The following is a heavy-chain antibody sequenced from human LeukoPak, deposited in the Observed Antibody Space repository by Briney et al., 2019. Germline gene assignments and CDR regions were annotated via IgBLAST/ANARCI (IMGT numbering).Heavy chain of an antibody. CDR2: IYYSGST. CDR3: ARGKSEYSGYDYDDAFDI. J-gene: IGHJ3*02. V-gene: IGHV4-31*03. Sequence: PSETLSLTCTVSGGSISSGGYYWSWIRQHPGKGLEWIGYIYYSGSTYYNPSLKSRVTISVDTSKNQFSLKLSSVTAADTAVYYCARGKSEYSGYDYDDAFDIWGQGTMVTVSS. D-gene: IGHD5-12*01. CDR1: GGSISSGGYY.